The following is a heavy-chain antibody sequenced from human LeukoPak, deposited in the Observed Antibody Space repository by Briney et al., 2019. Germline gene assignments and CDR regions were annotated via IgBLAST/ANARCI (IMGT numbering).Heavy chain of an antibody. J-gene: IGHJ4*02. Sequence: GGSLRLSCAASGFTFSSYNMNWVRQAPGKGLEWVSGISWNSGSIGYADSVKGRFTISRDNAKNSLYLQMNSLRAEDTALYYCAKDMYSSVEFPVDYWGQGTLVTVSS. D-gene: IGHD3-22*01. CDR3: AKDMYSSVEFPVDY. CDR2: ISWNSGSI. CDR1: GFTFSSYN. V-gene: IGHV3-9*01.